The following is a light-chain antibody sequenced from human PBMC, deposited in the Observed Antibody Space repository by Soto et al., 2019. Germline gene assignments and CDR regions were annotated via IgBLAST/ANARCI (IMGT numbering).Light chain of an antibody. CDR2: GAS. CDR3: QLYGSSPRFT. V-gene: IGKV3-20*01. CDR1: QSVSSNY. Sequence: EILLTQSPGTLSLSPGERATLACRASQSVSSNYVAWYQQKPGQAPRLLIHGASTRASGIPDRFSGSGSGADFTLTINRLEPEDFAVYYCQLYGSSPRFTFGPGTRVDIK. J-gene: IGKJ3*01.